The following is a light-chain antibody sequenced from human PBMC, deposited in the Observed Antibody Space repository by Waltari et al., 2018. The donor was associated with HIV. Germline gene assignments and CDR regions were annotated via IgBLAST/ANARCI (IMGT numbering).Light chain of an antibody. Sequence: DIQMTQSPSSLCASVGDRVTITCRASQIIANYLNWYQHKPGKAPKVLIFAAATLQSGVPARFSGTGYGTDFSLTITSLQREDFATYYCQQTYITPRTFGQGTKVEIK. J-gene: IGKJ1*01. V-gene: IGKV1-39*01. CDR3: QQTYITPRT. CDR2: AAA. CDR1: QIIANY.